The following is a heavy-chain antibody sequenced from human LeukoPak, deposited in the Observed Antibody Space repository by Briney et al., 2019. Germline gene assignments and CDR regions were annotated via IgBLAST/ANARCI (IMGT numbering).Heavy chain of an antibody. Sequence: SETLSLTCTVSGGSISSSSYYWGWIRQPPGKGLEWIGSIYYSGSTYYNPSLKSRVTISVDTSKNQFSLKLSSVTAADTAVYYCALTSGNTWRIAVAGSGFDYWGQGTLVTVSS. CDR2: IYYSGST. V-gene: IGHV4-39*01. CDR3: ALTSGNTWRIAVAGSGFDY. J-gene: IGHJ4*02. D-gene: IGHD6-19*01. CDR1: GGSISSSSYY.